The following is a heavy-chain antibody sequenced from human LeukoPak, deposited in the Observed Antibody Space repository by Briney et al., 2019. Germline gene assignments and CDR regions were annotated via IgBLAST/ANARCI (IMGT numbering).Heavy chain of an antibody. CDR2: VDGSGGST. J-gene: IGHJ4*02. CDR1: GFTFSTYA. V-gene: IGHV3-23*01. Sequence: PGGSPRLSCAASGFTFSTYAISWVRQAPGKGLEWVSGVDGSGGSTYYADSVKGRFTISRDSVRRSLFLQMNSLRDEDTAVYYCARDIHWAFDYWGQGTLVTVSS. D-gene: IGHD7-27*01. CDR3: ARDIHWAFDY.